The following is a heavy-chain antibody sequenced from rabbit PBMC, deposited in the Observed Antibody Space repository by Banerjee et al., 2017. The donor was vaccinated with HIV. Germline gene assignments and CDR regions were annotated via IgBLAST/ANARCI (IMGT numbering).Heavy chain of an antibody. V-gene: IGHV1S45*01. CDR1: GFTFSSYW. J-gene: IGHJ6*01. Sequence: QEQLEESGGDLVKPEGSLTLTCTASGFTFSSYWICWVRQAPGKGLELIACIYTDTDTTYYTTWAKGRFTISKTSSTTVTLQMTSLTAADTATYFCARDGTSFSSYGMDLWGPGTLVTVS. CDR3: ARDGTSFSSYGMDL. D-gene: IGHD8-1*01. CDR2: IYTDTDTT.